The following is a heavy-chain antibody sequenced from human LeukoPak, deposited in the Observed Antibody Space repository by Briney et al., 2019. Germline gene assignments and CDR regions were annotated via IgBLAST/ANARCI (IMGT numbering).Heavy chain of an antibody. CDR2: YYYSRST. V-gene: IGHV4-59*08. J-gene: IGHJ4*02. CDR1: DGSISSYY. D-gene: IGHD2-15*01. CDR3: ARYCSDRSCLDY. Sequence: KPSETLSLTCTVCDGSISSYYWSWLRQPRGKGLEWIGYYYYSRSTNYNPSLKSRVTISVDTSKNQFSLKLSSVTAADTAVYYCARYCSDRSCLDYWGQGTLVTVSS.